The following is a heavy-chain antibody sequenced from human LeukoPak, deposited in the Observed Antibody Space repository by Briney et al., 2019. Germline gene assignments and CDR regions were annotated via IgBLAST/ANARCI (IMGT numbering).Heavy chain of an antibody. J-gene: IGHJ4*02. CDR1: GFTFSLYS. CDR3: ARFALKTPPTD. Sequence: GGSLRLSCAASGFTFSLYSMNWVRQAPGKGLEWVSSISGSSSYIYYADSLKGRFSISRDNAKNSLYLQMNSLRAEDTAVYYCARFALKTPPTDWGQGTLVTVSS. V-gene: IGHV3-21*01. CDR2: ISGSSSYI.